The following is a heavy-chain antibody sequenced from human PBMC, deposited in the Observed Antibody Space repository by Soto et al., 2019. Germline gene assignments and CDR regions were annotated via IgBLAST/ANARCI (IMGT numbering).Heavy chain of an antibody. J-gene: IGHJ6*02. Sequence: SETLSLTCTVSGGSISSGGYYWSWIRQHPGKGLEWIGYIYYSGSTYYNPSLKSRVTISVDTSKNQFSLKLSSVTAADTAVYYCARRTTVTTISNYYYGMDVWGQGTTVTVSS. CDR3: ARRTTVTTISNYYYGMDV. D-gene: IGHD4-4*01. CDR2: IYYSGST. CDR1: GGSISSGGYY. V-gene: IGHV4-31*03.